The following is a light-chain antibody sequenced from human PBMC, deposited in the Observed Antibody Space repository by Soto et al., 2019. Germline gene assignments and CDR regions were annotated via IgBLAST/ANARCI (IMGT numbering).Light chain of an antibody. CDR1: GGNIASNY. Sequence: NFMLTQPRSVSESLGKTVTISCTRSGGNIASNYVQWYQQRPGSSPTPLIYQDEQRASGVPDRFSGSMDASSNSASLTISGLKTEDEAHYYWQSYDVYRVVFGGGTKLTVL. CDR3: QSYDVYRVV. V-gene: IGLV6-57*01. J-gene: IGLJ3*02. CDR2: QDE.